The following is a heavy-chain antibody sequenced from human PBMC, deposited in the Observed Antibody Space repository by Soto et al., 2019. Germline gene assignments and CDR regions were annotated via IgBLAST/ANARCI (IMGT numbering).Heavy chain of an antibody. J-gene: IGHJ4*02. Sequence: GGSLRLSCAASGFTFSSYAMSWIRQAPGQGLEWVSAISASGGSTYYADSVKGRFTISRDNAKNTLYLQMNSLRAEDTAIYYCAKEAIGCSVTSCYFDYWGQGALVTVSS. CDR2: ISASGGST. V-gene: IGHV3-23*01. CDR3: AKEAIGCSVTSCYFDY. CDR1: GFTFSSYA. D-gene: IGHD2-2*01.